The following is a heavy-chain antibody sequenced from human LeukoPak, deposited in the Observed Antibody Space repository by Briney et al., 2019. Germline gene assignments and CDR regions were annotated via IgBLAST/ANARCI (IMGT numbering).Heavy chain of an antibody. CDR1: GFTFSNAW. Sequence: PGGSLRLSCAASGFTFSNAWMSWVRQAPGKGLEWLSYISSSGATIYYADSVKGRFTISRDNAKNSLNLQMNSLRAEDTAVYYCVRDDSGGNYYNGMDVWGQGTTVTVSS. J-gene: IGHJ6*02. D-gene: IGHD3-22*01. V-gene: IGHV3-11*04. CDR2: ISSSGATI. CDR3: VRDDSGGNYYNGMDV.